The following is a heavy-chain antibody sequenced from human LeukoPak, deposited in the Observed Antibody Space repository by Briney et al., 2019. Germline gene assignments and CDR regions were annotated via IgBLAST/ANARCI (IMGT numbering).Heavy chain of an antibody. CDR1: GYTFTGYY. D-gene: IGHD6-19*01. CDR3: ARSQWLIDASIDY. Sequence: WASVKVSCTASGYTFTGYYMHWVRQAPGQGLEWMGWINPNSGGTNYAQKFQGRVTMTRDTPISTAYMELSRLRSDDTAVYYCARSQWLIDASIDYWGRGTLDSVSS. J-gene: IGHJ4*02. V-gene: IGHV1-2*02. CDR2: INPNSGGT.